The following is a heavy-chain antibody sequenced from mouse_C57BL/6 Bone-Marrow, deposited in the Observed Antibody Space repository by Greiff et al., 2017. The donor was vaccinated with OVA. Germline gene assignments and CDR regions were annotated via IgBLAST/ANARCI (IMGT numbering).Heavy chain of an antibody. V-gene: IGHV3-6*01. CDR3: ARGYYSNPWFAY. J-gene: IGHJ3*01. CDR2: ISYDGSN. D-gene: IGHD2-5*01. CDR1: GYSITSGYY. Sequence: DVKLVESGPGLVKPSQSLSLTCSVTGYSITSGYYWNWIRQFPGNKLEWMGYISYDGSNNYNPSLKNRISITRDTSKNQFFLKLNSVTTEDTATYYCARGYYSNPWFAYWGQGTLVTVSA.